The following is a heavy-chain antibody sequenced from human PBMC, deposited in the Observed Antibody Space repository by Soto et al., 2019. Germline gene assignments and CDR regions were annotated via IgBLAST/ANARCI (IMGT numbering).Heavy chain of an antibody. D-gene: IGHD3-22*01. CDR2: MNPGSGDT. V-gene: IGHV1-8*01. J-gene: IGHJ5*02. Sequence: ASVKVSCKASGYSFTNNDVSWVRQATGQGLEWMGWMNPGSGDTGYAQKFQGRVTMTRDISIATAYMELSSLRSEDTAVYYCAAFDSSGYYPGPSWGQGTLVTAP. CDR1: GYSFTNND. CDR3: AAFDSSGYYPGPS.